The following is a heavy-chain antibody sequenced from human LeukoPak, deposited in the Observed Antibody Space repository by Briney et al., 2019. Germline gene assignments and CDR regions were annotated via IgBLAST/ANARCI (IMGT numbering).Heavy chain of an antibody. D-gene: IGHD2-21*01. V-gene: IGHV3-23*01. J-gene: IGHJ5*02. CDR1: GFIFSSYT. Sequence: GGFLRLSCAASGFIFSSYTMSWVRQAPGKGLEWVSTVGGSASGTFYADSVKGRFTISRDNSKNTLYLQMNSLRAEDTAVYYCAKGGDGSYYSRADHWGQGTLVTVSS. CDR3: AKGGDGSYYSRADH. CDR2: VGGSASGT.